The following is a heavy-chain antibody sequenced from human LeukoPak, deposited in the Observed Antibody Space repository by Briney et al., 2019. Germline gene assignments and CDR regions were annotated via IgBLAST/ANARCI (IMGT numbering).Heavy chain of an antibody. CDR3: AKDVRAAAGTCWFDP. CDR1: GFTFNSYW. CDR2: IKQDGSAK. Sequence: GGSLRLSCAASGFTFNSYWMSWVRQAPGKGLEWVANIKQDGSAKYYVDSVKGRFTISRDNAKNSLYLQMNSLRAEDTAVYYCAKDVRAAAGTCWFDPWGQGTLVTVSS. J-gene: IGHJ5*02. V-gene: IGHV3-7*03. D-gene: IGHD6-13*01.